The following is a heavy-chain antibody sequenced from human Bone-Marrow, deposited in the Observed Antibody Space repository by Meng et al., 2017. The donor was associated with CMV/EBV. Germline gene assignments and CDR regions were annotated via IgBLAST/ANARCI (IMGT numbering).Heavy chain of an antibody. J-gene: IGHJ4*02. Sequence: ASVNVSCKTSGYNFRHYGISWVRQAPGEGLEWMGWITPYNGDTKYAQKIQGRLTMTTDPSTNTVYMGLTSLTSDDTAVDFCATGGPTSMEPFKYWGQGTRVTVSS. V-gene: IGHV1-18*01. CDR1: GYNFRHYG. CDR3: ATGGPTSMEPFKY. CDR2: ITPYNGDT. D-gene: IGHD1-14*01.